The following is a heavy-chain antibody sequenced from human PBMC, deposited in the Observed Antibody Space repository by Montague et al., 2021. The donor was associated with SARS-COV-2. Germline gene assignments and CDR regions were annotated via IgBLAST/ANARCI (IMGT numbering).Heavy chain of an antibody. D-gene: IGHD3-22*01. J-gene: IGHJ4*02. CDR3: ARDLVGYYYDSSGYPY. V-gene: IGHV4-38-2*02. Sequence: SETLSLTCTVSGYSISSNYYWGWIRQPPGKGLEWIGSIHHSGSTXXNPSLKSRLTMSVDTSKNQFSLKLSSVTAADTAVYYCARDLVGYYYDSSGYPYWGQGTLVTVSS. CDR2: IHHSGST. CDR1: GYSISSNYY.